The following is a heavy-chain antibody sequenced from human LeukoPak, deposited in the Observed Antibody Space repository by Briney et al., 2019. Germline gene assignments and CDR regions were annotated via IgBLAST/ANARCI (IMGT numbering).Heavy chain of an antibody. CDR2: INPNSGGT. Sequence: ASVKVSCEASGYTFTGYYMHWVRQAPGQGLEWMGWINPNSGGTNYAQKFQGRVTMTRDTSISTAYMELSRLRSDDTAVYYCAREDYYDSSGYYGPLVFDYWGQGTLVTVSS. D-gene: IGHD3-22*01. CDR1: GYTFTGYY. CDR3: AREDYYDSSGYYGPLVFDY. J-gene: IGHJ4*02. V-gene: IGHV1-2*02.